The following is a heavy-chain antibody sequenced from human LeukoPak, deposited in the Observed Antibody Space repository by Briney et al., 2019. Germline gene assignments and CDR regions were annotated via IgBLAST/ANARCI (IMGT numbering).Heavy chain of an antibody. CDR2: IYPGDSDT. V-gene: IGHV5-51*01. CDR3: ARPGSSWDGWGGAFDI. Sequence: GESLKISCKGSGYSFTSYWIGWVRQMPGKGLEWIGIIYPGDSDTRYSPSFQGKVTISADKSLSTAYLQWSSLRASDTAMYYCARPGSSWDGWGGAFDIWGQGTMVTVSS. CDR1: GYSFTSYW. J-gene: IGHJ3*02. D-gene: IGHD6-13*01.